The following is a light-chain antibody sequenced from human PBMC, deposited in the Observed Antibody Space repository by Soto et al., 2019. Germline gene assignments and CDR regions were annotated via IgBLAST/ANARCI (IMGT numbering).Light chain of an antibody. Sequence: QSALTQPASVSGSPGQSITISCTGTSSDVGGYNYVSWYQQHPGKAPKLMIYEVSNRPSGVSNRFSGSKSGNTASLTISGLQAEDEADYYCSSYTSSNTPQGVFGGGTKVTVL. CDR2: EVS. CDR3: SSYTSSNTPQGV. CDR1: SSDVGGYNY. V-gene: IGLV2-14*01. J-gene: IGLJ2*01.